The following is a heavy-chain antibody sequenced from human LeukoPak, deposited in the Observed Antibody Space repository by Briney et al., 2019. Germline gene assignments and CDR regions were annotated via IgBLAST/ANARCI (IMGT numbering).Heavy chain of an antibody. Sequence: PSETLSLTCTVSGGSISSYYWSWIRQPPGKGLEWIGYIYYSGSTNYNPSLKSRVTISVDTSKNQFSLKLSSVTAADTAVYYCAKSGIAAASALDYWGQGTLVTVSS. CDR1: GGSISSYY. J-gene: IGHJ4*02. D-gene: IGHD6-13*01. CDR3: AKSGIAAASALDY. CDR2: IYYSGST. V-gene: IGHV4-59*12.